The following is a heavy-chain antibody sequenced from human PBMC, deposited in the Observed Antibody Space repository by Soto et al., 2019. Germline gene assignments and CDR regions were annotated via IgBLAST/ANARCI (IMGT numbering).Heavy chain of an antibody. CDR2: INHSGST. J-gene: IGHJ6*03. Sequence: SETLSLTCAVYGGSFSGYYWTWIRQPPGKGLEWIGEINHSGSTNYNPSLKSRVTISVDTSKNQFSLKLSSVTAADTAVYYCGAAYYYYYYMDVWGKGTTVT. CDR1: GGSFSGYY. V-gene: IGHV4-34*01. CDR3: GAAYYYYYYMDV.